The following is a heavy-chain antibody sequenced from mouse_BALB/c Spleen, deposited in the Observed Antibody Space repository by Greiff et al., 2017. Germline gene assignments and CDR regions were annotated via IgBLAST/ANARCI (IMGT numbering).Heavy chain of an antibody. CDR1: GFTFSSFG. J-gene: IGHJ2*01. Sequence: DVHLVESGGGLVQPGGSRKLSCAASGFTFSSFGMHWVRQAPEKGLEWVAYISSGSSTIYYADTVKGRFTISRDNPKNTLFLQMTSLRSEDTAMYYCAREVYGPFDYWGQGTTLTVSS. V-gene: IGHV5-17*02. CDR3: AREVYGPFDY. D-gene: IGHD1-1*02. CDR2: ISSGSSTI.